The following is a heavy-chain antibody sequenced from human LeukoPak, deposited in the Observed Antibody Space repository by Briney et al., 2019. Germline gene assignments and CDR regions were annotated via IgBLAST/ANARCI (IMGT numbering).Heavy chain of an antibody. Sequence: LSETLPLICTVSGGSINSGNYYWTWIRQPPGKGLEWIGYVYNTGSTYYNPSLKSRVTVSINTSKNQFSLKLSSVTAADTAIYYCARGDSSGYYRWFDLWGQGTLVTVSS. D-gene: IGHD3-22*01. CDR1: GGSINSGNYY. CDR2: VYNTGST. J-gene: IGHJ5*02. V-gene: IGHV4-30-4*01. CDR3: ARGDSSGYYRWFDL.